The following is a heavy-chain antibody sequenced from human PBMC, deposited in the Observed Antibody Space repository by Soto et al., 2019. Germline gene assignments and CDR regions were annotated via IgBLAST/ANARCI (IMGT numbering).Heavy chain of an antibody. Sequence: PSETLSLTCTVSGGSISSYYWSWIRQPPGKGLEWIMFISCSGSTNYTLYFKSRVTMSIDTSKSPFYMKLSSLTAVDTAVYYCSRDRIAAAGMVVGYYYYYGMDVWGQGTTVTVSS. CDR3: SRDRIAAAGMVVGYYYYYGMDV. CDR1: GGSISSYY. D-gene: IGHD6-13*01. V-gene: IGHV4-59*01. CDR2: ISCSGST. J-gene: IGHJ6*02.